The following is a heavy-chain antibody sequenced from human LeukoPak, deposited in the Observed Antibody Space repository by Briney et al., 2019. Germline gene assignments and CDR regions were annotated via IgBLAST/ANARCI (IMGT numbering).Heavy chain of an antibody. CDR1: GFTFSSYW. CDR2: INSDGSST. CDR3: AKRGYSYGSFDY. V-gene: IGHV3-74*01. J-gene: IGHJ4*02. Sequence: GGSLRLSCAASGFTFSSYWMHWVRQAPGKGLVWVSRINSDGSSTSYADSVKGRFTISRDNAKNTLYLQMNSLRAEDTAVYYCAKRGYSYGSFDYWGQGTLVTVSS. D-gene: IGHD5-18*01.